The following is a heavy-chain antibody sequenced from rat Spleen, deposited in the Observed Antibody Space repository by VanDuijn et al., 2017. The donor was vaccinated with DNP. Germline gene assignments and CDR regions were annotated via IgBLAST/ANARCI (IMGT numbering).Heavy chain of an antibody. J-gene: IGHJ1*01. D-gene: IGHD1-3*01. Sequence: EVKLVESGGGLVQPGRSLKLSCAASGFNFNDCWLGWVRQAPGKGLEWIGEINKDSSTTNSSPSLRERFTIAIDNAQNSLYLQMSKVGSDDTAIYYSARNSFNGWFCDFWGPGTMVTVSS. CDR1: GFNFNDCW. CDR2: INKDSSTT. CDR3: ARNSFNGWFCDF. V-gene: IGHV4-2*01.